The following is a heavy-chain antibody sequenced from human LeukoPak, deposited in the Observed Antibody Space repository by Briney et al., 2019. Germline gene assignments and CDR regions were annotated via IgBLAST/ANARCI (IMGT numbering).Heavy chain of an antibody. CDR3: AEAPCSSTSCYNGGY. Sequence: GGSLRLSCAASGFTFSSYGMHWVRQAPGKGLEWVAFIRYDGSNKYYADSVKGRFTISRDNSKNTLYLQMNSLRAEDTAVYYCAEAPCSSTSCYNGGYWGQGTLVTVSS. V-gene: IGHV3-30*02. D-gene: IGHD2-2*02. J-gene: IGHJ4*02. CDR2: IRYDGSNK. CDR1: GFTFSSYG.